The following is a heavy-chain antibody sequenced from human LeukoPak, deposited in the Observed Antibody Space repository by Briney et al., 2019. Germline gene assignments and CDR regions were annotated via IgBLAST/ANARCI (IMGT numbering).Heavy chain of an antibody. D-gene: IGHD6-19*01. V-gene: IGHV3-7*03. CDR2: IKQDGSEK. CDR3: AKASAQWLASYFDY. J-gene: IGHJ4*02. Sequence: GGSLRLSCAGSGFTFSSSWMSWVRQAPGKGLEWVANIKQDGSEKYYVDSVKGRFTISRDNAKNSLYLQMNSLRAEDTALYYCAKASAQWLASYFDYWGQGTLVTVSS. CDR1: GFTFSSSW.